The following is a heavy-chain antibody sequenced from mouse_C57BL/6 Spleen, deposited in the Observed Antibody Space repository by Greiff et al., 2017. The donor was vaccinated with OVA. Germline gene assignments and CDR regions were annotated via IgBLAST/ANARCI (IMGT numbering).Heavy chain of an antibody. D-gene: IGHD1-1*01. CDR3: TRSYYYGSSHYAMDY. Sequence: QVQLQQPGAELVRPGSSVKLSCKASGYTFTSYWMHWVKQRPIQGLEWIGNIDPSDSETHYNQKFKDKATLTVDKSSSTAYMELRSLTSEDSAVYYCTRSYYYGSSHYAMDYWGQGTSVTVSS. CDR2: IDPSDSET. J-gene: IGHJ4*01. V-gene: IGHV1-52*01. CDR1: GYTFTSYW.